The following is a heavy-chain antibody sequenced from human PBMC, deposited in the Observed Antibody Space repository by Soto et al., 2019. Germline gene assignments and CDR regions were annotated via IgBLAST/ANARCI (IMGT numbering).Heavy chain of an antibody. CDR3: AREFLDWLEDPYYYYGMDV. CDR1: VGSISSADYY. J-gene: IGHJ6*02. V-gene: IGHV4-30-4*01. D-gene: IGHD3-3*01. CDR2: IYYSVST. Sequence: SQTLSLTCTVSVGSISSADYYWSWIGQPPGKGLEWIGYIYYSVSTYYNPSLKSRVTISVDTSKNQFSLKLSSVTAADTAVYYCAREFLDWLEDPYYYYGMDVWAQGTTVTVSS.